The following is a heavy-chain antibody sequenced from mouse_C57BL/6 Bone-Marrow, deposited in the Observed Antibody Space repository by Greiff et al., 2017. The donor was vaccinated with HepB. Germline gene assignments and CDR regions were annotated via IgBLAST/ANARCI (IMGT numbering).Heavy chain of an antibody. CDR3: ARHFMVTTGDLYFDV. J-gene: IGHJ1*03. CDR2: INSDGGST. CDR1: EYEFPSHD. D-gene: IGHD2-2*01. V-gene: IGHV5-2*01. Sequence: EVQLQESGGGLVQPGESLKLSCESNEYEFPSHDMSWVRKTPEKRLELVAAINSDGGSTYYPDTMERRFIISRDNTKKTLYMQMSSLRSEDTALYYCARHFMVTTGDLYFDVWGTGTTVTVSS.